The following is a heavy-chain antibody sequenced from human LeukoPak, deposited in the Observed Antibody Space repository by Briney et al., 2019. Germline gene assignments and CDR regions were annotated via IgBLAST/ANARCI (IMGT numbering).Heavy chain of an antibody. CDR2: IYYSGST. V-gene: IGHV4-39*07. CDR3: ARGGTVAGTWWRRYNWFDP. D-gene: IGHD6-19*01. Sequence: KSSETLSLTCTVSGGSISSSGYYWGWIRQPPGKGLEWIGSIYYSGSTYYNPSLKSRVTISVDTSKKQFSLKLSSVTAADTAVYYCARGGTVAGTWWRRYNWFDPWGQGTLVTVSS. CDR1: GGSISSSGYY. J-gene: IGHJ5*02.